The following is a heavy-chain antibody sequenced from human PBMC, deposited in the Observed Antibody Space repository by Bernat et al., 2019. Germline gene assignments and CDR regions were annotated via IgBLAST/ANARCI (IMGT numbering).Heavy chain of an antibody. V-gene: IGHV1-2*06. J-gene: IGHJ4*02. D-gene: IGHD2-21*02. CDR3: ARDLASTAFWEFDY. Sequence: QVQLAQPGAEVKKPGASVKVSCKASGYIFTDYFIQWVRQAPGQGLEWMGRINSDTGVTTYTQKLKGRVTITRDTSISTAYMELGSLTSDDTAVYYCARDLASTAFWEFDYWGRGTQVTVSS. CDR1: GYIFTDYF. CDR2: INSDTGVT.